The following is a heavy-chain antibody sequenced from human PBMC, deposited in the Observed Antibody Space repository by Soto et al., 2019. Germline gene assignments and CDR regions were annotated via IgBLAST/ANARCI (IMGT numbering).Heavy chain of an antibody. Sequence: QVHLVQSGAEVKKPGASVKVSCKGSGYTFTSYGITWVRQAPGQGLEWMGWISAHNGNTDYAQKLQGSVSATREPPTSPAHMELRSLRSDATAVYYCARGRHGDYWGQGALVPVSS. J-gene: IGHJ4*02. CDR3: ARGRHGDY. CDR2: ISAHNGNT. V-gene: IGHV1-18*01. CDR1: GYTFTSYG.